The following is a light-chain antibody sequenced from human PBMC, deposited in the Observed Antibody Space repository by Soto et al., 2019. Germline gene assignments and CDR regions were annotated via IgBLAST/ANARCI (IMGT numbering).Light chain of an antibody. J-gene: IGKJ1*01. CDR1: QSVNNY. CDR3: QQRSIWPWT. Sequence: EIWLSQSPATVALGTGVDAALSCRASQSVNNYLAWYQQKPGQAPRLLIYDTSDRATGIPARFSGSGSGTDFTLTISSLEPEDFAVFYCQQRSIWPWTFGQGTKVDIK. V-gene: IGKV3-11*01. CDR2: DTS.